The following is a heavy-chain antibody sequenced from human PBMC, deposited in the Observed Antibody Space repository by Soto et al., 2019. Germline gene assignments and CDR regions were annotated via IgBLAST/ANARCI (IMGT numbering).Heavy chain of an antibody. Sequence: GGSLRLSCAASGFTFGIYWMSWVRQAPGEGLEGVANIKQGGSEKYYVDSGKGRFTTSGDTAKNSLYLQMNRLRAEDTAVYYCARVLGYGSGSYGGIGWFDPWGQGTLVTVPS. J-gene: IGHJ5*02. CDR1: GFTFGIYW. CDR2: IKQGGSEK. CDR3: ARVLGYGSGSYGGIGWFDP. D-gene: IGHD3-10*01. V-gene: IGHV3-7*01.